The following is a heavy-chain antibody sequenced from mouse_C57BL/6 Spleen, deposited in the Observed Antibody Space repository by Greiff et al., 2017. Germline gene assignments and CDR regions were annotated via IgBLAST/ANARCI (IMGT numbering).Heavy chain of an antibody. V-gene: IGHV1-82*01. CDR2: IYPGDGDT. CDR3: ARSGDPLYAMDY. Sequence: QVQLQQSGPELVKPGASVKISCKASGYAFSSSWMNWVKQRPGKGLEWIGRIYPGDGDTNYNGKFKGKATLTADKSSSTAYMQRSSLTSEDSAVYFCARSGDPLYAMDYWGQGTSVTVSS. CDR1: GYAFSSSW. D-gene: IGHD3-1*01. J-gene: IGHJ4*01.